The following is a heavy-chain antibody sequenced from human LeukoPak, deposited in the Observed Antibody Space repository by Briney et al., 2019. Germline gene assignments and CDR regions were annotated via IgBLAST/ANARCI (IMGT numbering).Heavy chain of an antibody. CDR1: GGSFSGYY. V-gene: IGHV4-34*01. CDR2: INHSGST. J-gene: IGHJ6*03. Sequence: SETLSLTCAVYGGSFSGYYWSWIRQPPGKGLEWIGEINHSGSTNYNPSLKSRVTISADTSKNQFSLKLSSVTAADTVVYYCARAVPAATPTTITDYMDVWGKGTTVTVSS. CDR3: ARAVPAATPTTITDYMDV. D-gene: IGHD2-2*01.